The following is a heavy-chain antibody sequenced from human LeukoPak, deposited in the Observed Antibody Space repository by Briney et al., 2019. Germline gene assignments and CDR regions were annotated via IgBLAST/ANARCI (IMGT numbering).Heavy chain of an antibody. CDR1: GFTFSSYG. J-gene: IGHJ4*02. CDR2: ISYDGSNK. Sequence: GGSLRLSCAASGFTFSSYGMHWVRQAPGKGLEWVAVISYDGSNKDYADSVKGRFTISRDNSKNTLYLQMTSLRAEDTAVYYCAKDPGGSSSCIDYWGQGTLVTVSS. V-gene: IGHV3-30*18. D-gene: IGHD6-13*01. CDR3: AKDPGGSSSCIDY.